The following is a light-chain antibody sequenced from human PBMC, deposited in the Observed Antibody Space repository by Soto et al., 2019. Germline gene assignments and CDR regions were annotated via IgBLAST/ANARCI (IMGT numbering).Light chain of an antibody. CDR2: GAF. Sequence: EIVMTQSPATLSVSPGEGVTLSCRASQSMTTKLAWYQQKPGQAPRLLIHGAFTRATGIPARFSGSGSGTEFTLTISTLQSEDFAVYYCQAWTFGQGTKVDIK. V-gene: IGKV3-15*01. CDR1: QSMTTK. J-gene: IGKJ1*01. CDR3: QAWT.